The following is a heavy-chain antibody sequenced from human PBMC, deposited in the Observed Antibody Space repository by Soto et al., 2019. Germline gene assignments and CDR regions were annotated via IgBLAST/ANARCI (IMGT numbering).Heavy chain of an antibody. CDR2: ISWNSGQL. J-gene: IGHJ6*03. D-gene: IGHD4-17*01. CDR3: AKDKSTGEYSYYRYMDV. V-gene: IGHV3-9*01. CDR1: GFNFENYA. Sequence: VLLVESGGGLVQPDRPLRLSCEASGFNFENYAMHWVRQAPGKGLEWVSAISWNSGQLDYAGSVRGRFTISRDNGKNSLYLEMNSLRPDDTALYFCAKDKSTGEYSYYRYMDVWGRGTTVIVSS.